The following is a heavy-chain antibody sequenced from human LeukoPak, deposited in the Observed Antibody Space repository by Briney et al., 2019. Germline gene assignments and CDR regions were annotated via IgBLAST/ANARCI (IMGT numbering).Heavy chain of an antibody. V-gene: IGHV3-66*02. J-gene: IGHJ6*02. Sequence: GGSLRLSCAASGFTVSSNYMSWVRQAPGKGLEWVSVIYSGGSTYYADSVKGRFTISRDNSKNTLYLQMNSLRAEDTAVYYCARDRIDSSGWYLTSVYYYYYGMDVWGQGTTVTVSS. CDR3: ARDRIDSSGWYLTSVYYYYYGMDV. CDR2: IYSGGST. CDR1: GFTVSSNY. D-gene: IGHD6-19*01.